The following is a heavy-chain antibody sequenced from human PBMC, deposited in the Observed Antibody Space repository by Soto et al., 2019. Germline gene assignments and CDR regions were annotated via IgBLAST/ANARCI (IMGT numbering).Heavy chain of an antibody. D-gene: IGHD3-10*01. CDR3: ARDSVGYGSGSYYY. J-gene: IGHJ4*02. V-gene: IGHV3-30-3*01. CDR2: IAYDGTIK. Sequence: GGSLRLSCAASGFTFGANAVHWVRQAPGKGLEWVAVIAYDGTIKIYRDSVKGRFTISRDDSKSTLYLQMNSLRPEDTAVYYCARDSVGYGSGSYYYWGQGTLVTVSS. CDR1: GFTFGANA.